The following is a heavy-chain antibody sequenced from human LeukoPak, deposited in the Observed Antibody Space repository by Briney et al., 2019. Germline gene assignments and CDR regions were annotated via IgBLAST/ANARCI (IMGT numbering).Heavy chain of an antibody. CDR1: GGSISSSSYY. J-gene: IGHJ5*02. CDR3: ARQRVPAAIGGFDP. CDR2: IYYSGST. V-gene: IGHV4-39*01. D-gene: IGHD2-2*02. Sequence: PSETLSLTCTVSGGSISSSSYYWGWIRQPPGKGLEWTGSIYYSGSTYYNPSLKSRVTISVDTSKNQFSLKLSSVTAADTAVYYCARQRVPAAIGGFDPWGQGTLVTVSS.